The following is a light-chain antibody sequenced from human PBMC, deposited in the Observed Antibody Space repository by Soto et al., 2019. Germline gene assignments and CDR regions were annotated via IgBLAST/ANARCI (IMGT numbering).Light chain of an antibody. J-gene: IGKJ2*01. CDR3: QQSDIIPYT. Sequence: DIQMTQSPSSLSASVGDKITITCRAGRTTNRYLNWYQVKPGRAPKLLIYAASNLQSGVPSRFSGSGSGTDFTLSISSLQPEDFATYFCQQSDIIPYTFGQGTKLEIK. V-gene: IGKV1-39*01. CDR2: AAS. CDR1: RTTNRY.